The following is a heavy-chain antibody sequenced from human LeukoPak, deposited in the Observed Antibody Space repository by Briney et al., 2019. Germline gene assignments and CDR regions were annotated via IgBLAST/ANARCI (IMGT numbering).Heavy chain of an antibody. D-gene: IGHD4-17*01. CDR3: ASTRNDYGDYEAFDI. Sequence: SVKVSCKASGGTFSSYAISWVRQAPGQGLEWMGGIIPIFGTANYAQKFQGRVTITADKSTSTAYMELSSLRSEDTAVYYCASTRNDYGDYEAFDIWGQGTMVTVSS. V-gene: IGHV1-69*06. J-gene: IGHJ3*02. CDR1: GGTFSSYA. CDR2: IIPIFGTA.